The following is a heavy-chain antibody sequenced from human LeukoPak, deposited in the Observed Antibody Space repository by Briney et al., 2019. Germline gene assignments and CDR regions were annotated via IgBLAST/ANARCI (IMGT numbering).Heavy chain of an antibody. D-gene: IGHD1-20*01. CDR2: INYSGDT. V-gene: IGHV4-39*07. CDR3: VRLQAVTGNFDY. CDR1: GGSISSSSYY. J-gene: IGHJ4*02. Sequence: MSSETLSLTCTVSGGSISSSSYYWGWIRQPPGKGREWIETINYSGDTYYNPSLKSRVTISVDSSKNQFSLNLSSVTAADTAVYYCVRLQAVTGNFDYWGQGALVTVSS.